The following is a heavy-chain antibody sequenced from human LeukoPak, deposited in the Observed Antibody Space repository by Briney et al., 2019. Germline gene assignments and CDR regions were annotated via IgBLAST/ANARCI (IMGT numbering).Heavy chain of an antibody. CDR3: ASTPYYYDSSGYYLG. CDR1: GYTFTSYG. V-gene: IGHV1-18*01. D-gene: IGHD3-22*01. CDR2: ISAYNGNT. Sequence: ASVKVSCKASGYTFTSYGISWVRQAPGQGLEWMGWISAYNGNTNYAQKLQGRVTMTTDTSTSTAYMELRSLRSDDTAVYYCASTPYYYDSSGYYLGWGQGTLVTVSS. J-gene: IGHJ4*02.